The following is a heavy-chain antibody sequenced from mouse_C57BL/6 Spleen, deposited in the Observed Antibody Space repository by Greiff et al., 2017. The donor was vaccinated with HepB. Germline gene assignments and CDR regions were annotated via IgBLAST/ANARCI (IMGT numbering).Heavy chain of an antibody. J-gene: IGHJ2*01. CDR1: GYSFTGYY. D-gene: IGHD2-4*01. CDR2: INPSTGGT. V-gene: IGHV1-42*01. Sequence: EVQLQQSGPELVKPGASVKISCKASGYSFTGYYMNWVKQSPEKSLEWIGEINPSTGGTTYNQKFKAKATLTVDKSSSTAYMQLKSLTSEDSAVYYCARSRNDYDDYWGQGTTLTVSS. CDR3: ARSRNDYDDY.